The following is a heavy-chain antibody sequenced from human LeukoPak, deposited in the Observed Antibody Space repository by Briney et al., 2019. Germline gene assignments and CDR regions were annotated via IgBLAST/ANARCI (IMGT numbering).Heavy chain of an antibody. V-gene: IGHV4-30-2*01. D-gene: IGHD5-12*01. CDR1: GGSISSGGYS. CDR2: IYHSGST. J-gene: IGHJ6*02. Sequence: SETLSLTCAVSGGSISSGGYSWSWIRQPPGKGLEWIGYIYHSGSTYYNPSLKSRVTISVDTSKNQFSLKLSSVTAADTAVYYCARGYSGYDNYYYYGMDVWGQGTTVTVSS. CDR3: ARGYSGYDNYYYYGMDV.